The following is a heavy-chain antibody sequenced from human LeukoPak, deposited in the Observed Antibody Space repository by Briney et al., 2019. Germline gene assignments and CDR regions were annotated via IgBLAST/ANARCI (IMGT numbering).Heavy chain of an antibody. V-gene: IGHV1-3*03. D-gene: IGHD6-19*01. CDR1: GYTFFNYA. CDR2: INTRNGNA. Sequence: GASVKVSCKASGYTFFNYAIHWVRQAPGQRLEWMGWINTRNGNACYSQEFQGRVTITRDTSASTAYMELSSLRSEDMAVYYCAKDSGRGWYEFHWGQGTLVTVSS. CDR3: AKDSGRGWYEFH. J-gene: IGHJ4*02.